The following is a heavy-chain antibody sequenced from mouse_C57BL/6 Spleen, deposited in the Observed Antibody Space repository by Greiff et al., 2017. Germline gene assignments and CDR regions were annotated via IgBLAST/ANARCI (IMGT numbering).Heavy chain of an antibody. CDR3: ARDGYDGPFDY. V-gene: IGHV5-16*01. CDR1: GFTFSDYY. Sequence: EVKVVESEGGLVQPGSSMKLSCTASGFTFSDYYMAWVRQVPEKGLEWVANINYDGSSTYYLDSLKSRFIISRDNAKNILHLQRRSLKSEDTATYYCARDGYDGPFDYWGQGTTLTVSS. D-gene: IGHD2-3*01. J-gene: IGHJ2*01. CDR2: INYDGSST.